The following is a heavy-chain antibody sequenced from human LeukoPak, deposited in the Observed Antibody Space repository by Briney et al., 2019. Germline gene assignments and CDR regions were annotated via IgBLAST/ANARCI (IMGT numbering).Heavy chain of an antibody. J-gene: IGHJ6*03. CDR2: ISAYNGNT. Sequence: GASVKVSCKASGYTFTSYGISWVQQAPGQGLEWMGWISAYNGNTNYAQKLQGRVTMTTDTSTSTAYMELRSLRSDDTAVYYCASGVPAAISSHYYMDVWGKGTTVSVSS. CDR3: ASGVPAAISSHYYMDV. D-gene: IGHD2-2*01. CDR1: GYTFTSYG. V-gene: IGHV1-18*01.